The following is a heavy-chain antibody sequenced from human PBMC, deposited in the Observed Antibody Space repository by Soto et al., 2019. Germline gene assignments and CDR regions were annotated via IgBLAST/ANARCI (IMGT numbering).Heavy chain of an antibody. D-gene: IGHD2-8*01. Sequence: PGGSLRLSCAASGFTFGGSAIHWVRQASGKGLEWIGRIRSKSKNYATSYAASVEGRFTISRDDSRDTAFLLLDTLEPEDTAVYYCSTMGANCTDDCYFDSWGQGTLVTVSS. CDR2: IRSKSKNYAT. V-gene: IGHV3-73*01. CDR3: STMGANCTDDCYFDS. CDR1: GFTFGGSA. J-gene: IGHJ4*02.